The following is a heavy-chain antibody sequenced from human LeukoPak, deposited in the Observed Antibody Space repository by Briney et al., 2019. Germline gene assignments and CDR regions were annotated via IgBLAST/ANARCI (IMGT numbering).Heavy chain of an antibody. D-gene: IGHD1-20*01. CDR1: GFTFSSYA. CDR3: AKVGRYNWNDADVAYFDY. V-gene: IGHV3-23*01. Sequence: GGSLRLSCAASGFTFSSYAMSWVRQAPGKGLEWVSAISGSGGSTYYADSVKGRFTISRDNSKNTLYLQMNSLRAEDAAVYYCAKVGRYNWNDADVAYFDYWGQGTLVTVSS. CDR2: ISGSGGST. J-gene: IGHJ4*02.